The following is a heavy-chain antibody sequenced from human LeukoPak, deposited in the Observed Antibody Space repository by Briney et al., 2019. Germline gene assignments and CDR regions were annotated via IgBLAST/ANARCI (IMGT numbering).Heavy chain of an antibody. CDR2: ISRCAVTV. CDR1: GFTFSDYE. CDR3: ARDGWPNRGNYMYGMDV. J-gene: IGHJ6*02. V-gene: IGHV3-48*03. D-gene: IGHD1-7*01. Sequence: GGSLTLSRAPSGFTFSDYEVNWVRPPPGKGLEWRSYISRCAVTVQYAPSVRGRFTIFRDNAKNSLYPQMNSRRRGNTAVYYCARDGWPNRGNYMYGMDVWGQGATVTVSS.